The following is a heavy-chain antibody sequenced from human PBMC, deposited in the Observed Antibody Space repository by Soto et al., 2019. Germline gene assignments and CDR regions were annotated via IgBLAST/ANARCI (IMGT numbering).Heavy chain of an antibody. J-gene: IGHJ4*02. CDR1: GFIFRNFG. CDR2: KSGDGIDK. CDR3: VQGASTAHQPLDS. D-gene: IGHD1-26*01. Sequence: QVQLVESGGGVVQLGRSLSLSRAASGFIFRNFGRHWVRRAPGKGLEWVATKSGDGIDKYNPDSMKGRFTISRENFNNTLYLQLNSLRPEDTAVYHCVQGASTAHQPLDSWGQGVLVTVSS. V-gene: IGHV3-30*03.